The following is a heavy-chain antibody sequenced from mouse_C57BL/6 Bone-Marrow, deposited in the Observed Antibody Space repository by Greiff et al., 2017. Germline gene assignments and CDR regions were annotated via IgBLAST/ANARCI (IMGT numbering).Heavy chain of an antibody. Sequence: QVQLLQSGAELVKPGASVKMSCKASGYTFTTYPIEWMKQNHGKSLEWIGNFHPYNDDTKYNEKFKGKAKLTVEKSSSTFYLALGRLTSDDSAVYYCAMCEITSVAPFAFWGQGTLVTVSA. CDR1: GYTFTTYP. CDR2: FHPYNDDT. J-gene: IGHJ3*01. D-gene: IGHD1-1*01. V-gene: IGHV1-47*01. CDR3: AMCEITSVAPFAF.